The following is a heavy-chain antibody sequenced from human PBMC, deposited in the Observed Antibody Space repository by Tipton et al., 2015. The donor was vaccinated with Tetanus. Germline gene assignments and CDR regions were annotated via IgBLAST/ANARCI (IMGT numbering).Heavy chain of an antibody. V-gene: IGHV4-34*01. J-gene: IGHJ3*02. CDR3: ARRRYTWNRGGFDI. CDR1: GGSSSSFY. D-gene: IGHD1-20*01. Sequence: TLSLTCAVYGGSSSSFYWSWIRQVPGQGLVWIGEINHSGTANKNPSLKSRVTMSVDTSNRQFSLSLDSVTAADTGVYFCARRRYTWNRGGFDIWGQGTLVTVSS. CDR2: INHSGTA.